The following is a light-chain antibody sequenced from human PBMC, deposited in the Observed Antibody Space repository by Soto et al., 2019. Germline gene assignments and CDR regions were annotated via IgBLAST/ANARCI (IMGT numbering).Light chain of an antibody. CDR3: QQYDSYSWT. CDR1: QSVRSW. CDR2: DAS. V-gene: IGKV1-5*01. J-gene: IGKJ1*01. Sequence: DIQMTQSPATLSASVGDRVTITCRASQSVRSWLAWYQQKPGTAPKLLIYDASSLESGVPSRFSGGGSGTEFTLTISSLQPDDFATYYCQQYDSYSWTFGQGTKVDI.